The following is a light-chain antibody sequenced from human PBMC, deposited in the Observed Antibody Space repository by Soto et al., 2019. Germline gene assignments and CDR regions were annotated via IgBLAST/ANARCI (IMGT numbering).Light chain of an antibody. CDR2: DAS. CDR1: HNIAQW. CDR3: QHLDTYWP. Sequence: IKMTQSPSTLSASVGDRVTITCRASHNIAQWLAWYPQKPGRAPRLLIYDASTLQTGVPSRFSGSGSGTEFTLTISGLRPDDFATYYCQHLDTYWPFGQGTKVEIK. J-gene: IGKJ1*01. V-gene: IGKV1-5*01.